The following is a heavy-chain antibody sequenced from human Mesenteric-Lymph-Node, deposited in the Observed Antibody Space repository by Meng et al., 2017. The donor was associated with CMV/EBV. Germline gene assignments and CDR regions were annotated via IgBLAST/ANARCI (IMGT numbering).Heavy chain of an antibody. J-gene: IGHJ4*02. CDR1: GYTLTGYR. CDR3: ARIRRVTIFGVGGGRNYFDY. D-gene: IGHD3-3*01. Sequence: ASVTFPCKASGYTLTGYRMYWVRQSPGQGREWMGWINPNSGSTNNAQKFQGRVTMTRDTSISTAYMELSRLRSDDTAVYYCARIRRVTIFGVGGGRNYFDYWGQGTLVTVSS. CDR2: INPNSGST. V-gene: IGHV1-2*02.